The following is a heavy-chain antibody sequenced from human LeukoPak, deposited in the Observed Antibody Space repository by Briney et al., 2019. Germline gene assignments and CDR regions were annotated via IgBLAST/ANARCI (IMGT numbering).Heavy chain of an antibody. CDR2: IYYSGSI. V-gene: IGHV4-30-4*08. CDR3: ARDRGGATWFDY. CDR1: GGSISSGDYY. Sequence: SETLSLTCTVSGGSISSGDYYWSWIRQPPGKGLEWIGYIYYSGSIYYNPSLKSRVTISVDTSKNQFSLKLSSVTAADTAVYYCARDRGGATWFDYWGQGTLVTVSS. J-gene: IGHJ4*02. D-gene: IGHD1-26*01.